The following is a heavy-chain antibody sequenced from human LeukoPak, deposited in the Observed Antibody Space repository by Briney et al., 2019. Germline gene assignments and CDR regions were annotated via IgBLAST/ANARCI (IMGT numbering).Heavy chain of an antibody. CDR1: GRTFSSYA. CDR3: ARGRIAVANNWFDP. D-gene: IGHD6-19*01. V-gene: IGHV1-69*05. Sequence: ASVKVSCKASGRTFSSYAISWVRQAPGQGLEWMGGIIPIFGTANYAQKFQGRVTITTDESTSTAYLELSSLRSEDTAVYYCARGRIAVANNWFDPWGQGTLVTVSS. J-gene: IGHJ5*02. CDR2: IIPIFGTA.